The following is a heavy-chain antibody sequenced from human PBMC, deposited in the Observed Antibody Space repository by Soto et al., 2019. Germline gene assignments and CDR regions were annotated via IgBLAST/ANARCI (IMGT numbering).Heavy chain of an antibody. D-gene: IGHD3-10*01. CDR1: GGSLIGYY. CDR3: ARAMSVYYGSGSYVYYYGMDV. CDR2: INHSGST. J-gene: IGHJ6*02. Sequence: SETLSLTCSVYGGSLIGYYWIWIRQPPGKGLEWIGEINHSGSTNYNPSLKSRVTISVDTSKNQFSLKLSSVTAADTAVYYCARAMSVYYGSGSYVYYYGMDVWGQGTTVT. V-gene: IGHV4-34*01.